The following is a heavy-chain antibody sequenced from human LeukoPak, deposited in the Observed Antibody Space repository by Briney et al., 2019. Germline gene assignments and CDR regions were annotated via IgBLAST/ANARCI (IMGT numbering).Heavy chain of an antibody. Sequence: ASVKVSCKASGYTFTGYYMHWVRQAPGQGLEWMGWINPNSGGTDYAQKFQGWVTMTRDTSISTAYMELSSLRSEDTAVYYCASGYSSGRRSFDIWGQGTMVTVSS. CDR2: INPNSGGT. D-gene: IGHD6-19*01. V-gene: IGHV1-2*04. CDR1: GYTFTGYY. J-gene: IGHJ3*02. CDR3: ASGYSSGRRSFDI.